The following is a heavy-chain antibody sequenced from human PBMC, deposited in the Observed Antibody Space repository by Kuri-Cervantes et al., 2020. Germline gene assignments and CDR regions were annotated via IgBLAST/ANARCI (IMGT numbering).Heavy chain of an antibody. D-gene: IGHD3-22*01. CDR2: IIPIFGTA. CDR1: GYNPNSYD. Sequence: SVKVSCKASGYNPNSYDISWVRQAPGQGLEWMGGIIPIFGTANYAQKFQGRVTITADESTSTAYMELSSLRSEDTAVYYCAREYQDSSGYLGALHDAFDIWGQGTMVTVSS. CDR3: AREYQDSSGYLGALHDAFDI. V-gene: IGHV1-69*13. J-gene: IGHJ3*02.